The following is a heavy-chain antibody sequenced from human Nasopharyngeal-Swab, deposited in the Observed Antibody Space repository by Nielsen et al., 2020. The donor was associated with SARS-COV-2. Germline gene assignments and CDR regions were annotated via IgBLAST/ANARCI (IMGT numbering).Heavy chain of an antibody. CDR3: ARMDAATDF. V-gene: IGHV4-59*08. CDR2: VYYTGGT. D-gene: IGHD2-15*01. J-gene: IGHJ4*02. Sequence: WIRQPPGKGLEWVGYVYYTGGTSYNPSLESRVTISLDTSKKQFSLRLTSVTPADTAIYYCARMDAATDFWGQGTLVTVSS.